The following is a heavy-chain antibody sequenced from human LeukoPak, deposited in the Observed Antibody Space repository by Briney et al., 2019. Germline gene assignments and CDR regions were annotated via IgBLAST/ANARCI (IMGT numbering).Heavy chain of an antibody. CDR1: GYSFTTYW. D-gene: IGHD5-24*01. CDR2: IYPGDSET. CDR3: TRSPRDGYHDSFDI. J-gene: IGHJ3*02. Sequence: GQSLPISCKGSGYSFTTYWIAWVREMPGEGLEWMGIIYPGDSETRYSPSFQGQVTISADKSITTAYLQWGSLKASDTAMYYCTRSPRDGYHDSFDIWGQGAIVSAFS. V-gene: IGHV5-51*01.